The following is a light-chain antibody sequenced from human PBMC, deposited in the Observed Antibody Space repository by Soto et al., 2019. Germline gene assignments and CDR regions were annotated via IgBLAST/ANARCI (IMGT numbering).Light chain of an antibody. V-gene: IGKV1-27*01. CDR3: QQYGSSRYT. J-gene: IGKJ2*01. Sequence: DIQMTQSPSSLSASVGDRVTITCRASQDISNFLVWFQQKPGKVPNLLIYGASTLQSGVPSRFSGSGSGTDFTLTISRLEPEDFAVYYCQQYGSSRYTFGQGTKLEIK. CDR2: GAS. CDR1: QDISNF.